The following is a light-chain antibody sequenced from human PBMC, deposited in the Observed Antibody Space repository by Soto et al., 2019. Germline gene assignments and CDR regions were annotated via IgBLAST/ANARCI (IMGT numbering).Light chain of an antibody. J-gene: IGKJ5*01. CDR2: GAS. V-gene: IGKV3-15*01. CDR1: QSVSSK. CDR3: QQYNNWPPIT. Sequence: IVITQSVATPCVCPGGRATLSCRASQSVSSKLAWYQQKPGQAPRLLIYGASTRATGIPARLSGSGSGTEFTLTISSLQSEDFAVYYCQQYNNWPPITFGQGTRLEIK.